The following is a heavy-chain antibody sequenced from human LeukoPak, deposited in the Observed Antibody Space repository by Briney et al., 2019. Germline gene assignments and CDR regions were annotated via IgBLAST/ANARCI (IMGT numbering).Heavy chain of an antibody. J-gene: IGHJ3*02. CDR1: GFTFSSYG. D-gene: IGHD2-15*01. V-gene: IGHV3-30*02. CDR2: IRYDGSNK. CDR3: AKDPGWSLDAFDI. Sequence: GGSLRLSCAASGFTFSSYGMHWVRQAPGKGLEWVAFIRYDGSNKYYAESVKGRFTISRDNSKNTLYLQMNSLRAEDTAVYYCAKDPGWSLDAFDIWGQGTMVTVSS.